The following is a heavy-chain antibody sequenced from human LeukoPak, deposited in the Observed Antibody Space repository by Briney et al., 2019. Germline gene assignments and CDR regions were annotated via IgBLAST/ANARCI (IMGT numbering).Heavy chain of an antibody. CDR1: VFTLSGYW. Sequence: GGSLRLSCVASVFTLSGYWMSWVRQLPGKGLEWVANIKQDAGEIRYVDSVKGRFTISRDNAKNSVYLQMNSLRAEDTGVYYCARLGSSWDFFDFWGQGTLVSVS. D-gene: IGHD6-13*01. CDR2: IKQDAGEI. CDR3: ARLGSSWDFFDF. J-gene: IGHJ4*02. V-gene: IGHV3-7*01.